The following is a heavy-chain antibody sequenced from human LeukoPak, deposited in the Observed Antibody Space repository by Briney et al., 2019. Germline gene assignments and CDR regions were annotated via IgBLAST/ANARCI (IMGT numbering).Heavy chain of an antibody. D-gene: IGHD6-13*01. CDR1: GFTFGDCG. J-gene: IGHJ4*02. CDR2: INWNGGSP. CDR3: VRDAEGSSWFVISFDY. Sequence: GGSLRLSCAASGFTFGDCGMSWVRQAPGKGLEWVSGINWNGGSPRYADSVKGRFTISRDNAKNSLYLRMDSLRDEDTAVYYCVRDAEGSSWFVISFDYWGQGMLVTVSS. V-gene: IGHV3-20*04.